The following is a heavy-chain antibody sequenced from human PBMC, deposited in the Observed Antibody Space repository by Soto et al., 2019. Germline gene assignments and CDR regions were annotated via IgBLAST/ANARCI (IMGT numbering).Heavy chain of an antibody. V-gene: IGHV3-33*01. D-gene: IGHD3-22*01. Sequence: QVQLVESGGGVVQPGRSLRLSCAASGFTFSSYGMHWVRQAPGKGLEWVAVIWYDGSNKYYADSVKGRFTISRDNSKNPLYLQMNSLRAEDTAVYYCASPGGYYDSSGYYYSAEYFQHWGQGTLVTVSS. J-gene: IGHJ1*01. CDR1: GFTFSSYG. CDR3: ASPGGYYDSSGYYYSAEYFQH. CDR2: IWYDGSNK.